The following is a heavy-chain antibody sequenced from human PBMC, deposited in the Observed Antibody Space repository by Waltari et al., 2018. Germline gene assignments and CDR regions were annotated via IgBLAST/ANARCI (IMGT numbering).Heavy chain of an antibody. J-gene: IGHJ5*02. D-gene: IGHD2-21*02. V-gene: IGHV3-74*01. Sequence: EVQLVESGGGLVQLGGSLRLSCAASEFPCSGLWMHWVRQAPGKGPVWVSRINRDESNTSYADSVKGRFTISRDNAKNTLYLQMNSLRAEDTAVYYCASQNGGNSWWLDPWGQGTLVTVSS. CDR2: INRDESNT. CDR1: EFPCSGLW. CDR3: ASQNGGNSWWLDP.